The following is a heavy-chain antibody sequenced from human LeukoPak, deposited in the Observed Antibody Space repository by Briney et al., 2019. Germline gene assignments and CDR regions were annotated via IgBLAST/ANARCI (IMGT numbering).Heavy chain of an antibody. CDR1: GFTASTNY. V-gene: IGHV3-66*02. CDR2: IYSGGST. Sequence: GGSLRPSCAAFGFTASTNYLSWVRQAQGKGLEWAPLIYSGGSTYHADSVKGRFTLSRDNSKNTLYLQMNSLRTEDTAVYYCARGSGNIAAAGSFDYWGQGTLVTVSS. J-gene: IGHJ4*02. CDR3: ARGSGNIAAAGSFDY. D-gene: IGHD6-13*01.